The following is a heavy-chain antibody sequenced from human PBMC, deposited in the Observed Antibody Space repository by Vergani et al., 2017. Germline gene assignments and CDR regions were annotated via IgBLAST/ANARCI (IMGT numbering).Heavy chain of an antibody. Sequence: EVQLVESGGGLVQPGRSLRLSCAASGFTFDDYAMHWVRQAPGKGLEWVSGISWNSGSIGYADSVKGRFTISRDNAKNSLYLQMNSLRAEDTALYYCAKDRNWNLADGAFDIWGQGTMVTVSS. CDR3: AKDRNWNLADGAFDI. CDR1: GFTFDDYA. J-gene: IGHJ3*02. D-gene: IGHD1-7*01. CDR2: ISWNSGSI. V-gene: IGHV3-9*01.